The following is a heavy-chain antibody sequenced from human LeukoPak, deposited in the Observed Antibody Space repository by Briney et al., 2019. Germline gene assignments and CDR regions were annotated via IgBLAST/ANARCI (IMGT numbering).Heavy chain of an antibody. D-gene: IGHD3-22*01. Sequence: PGGSLRLSCAASGFTFSSYALSWVRQAPGKGLEWVSGISASDYTTYYADSVNDRFPISRGNFKNTLYMQMNSLTAEDMAVYFCAKYYYDSSGYYDAAHLDHWGQGTVVIV. J-gene: IGHJ4*02. V-gene: IGHV3-23*01. CDR1: GFTFSSYA. CDR3: AKYYYDSSGYYDAAHLDH. CDR2: ISASDYTT.